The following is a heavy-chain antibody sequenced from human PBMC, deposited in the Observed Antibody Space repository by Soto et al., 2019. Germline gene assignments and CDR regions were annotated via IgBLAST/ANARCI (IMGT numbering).Heavy chain of an antibody. V-gene: IGHV4-39*01. J-gene: IGHJ6*03. CDR3: VRHRQDTAMVFLFLDYMDV. CDR2: IYYSGST. D-gene: IGHD5-18*01. CDR1: GGSISSSSYY. Sequence: QLQLQESGPGLVKPSETLSLTCTVSGGSISSSSYYWGWIRQPPGKGLEWIGSIYYSGSTYYNPSLKSRVTMSVATSKNQFSLKLSSVTAADTAVYYCVRHRQDTAMVFLFLDYMDVWGKGTTVTVSS.